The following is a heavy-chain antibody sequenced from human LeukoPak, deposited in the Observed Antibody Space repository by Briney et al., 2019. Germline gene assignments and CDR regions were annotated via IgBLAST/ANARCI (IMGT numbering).Heavy chain of an antibody. Sequence: SDTLSLTCTVSGGAISGYYWSWIRQPAGKGLEWLGRVYSSGSTKYNPSLESRVTMSVDTSKNQFSLKLNFVTAADTAVYYCARRGSSSAGALDYWGQGTLVTVSS. V-gene: IGHV4-4*07. D-gene: IGHD6-6*01. CDR2: VYSSGST. CDR1: GGAISGYY. J-gene: IGHJ4*02. CDR3: ARRGSSSAGALDY.